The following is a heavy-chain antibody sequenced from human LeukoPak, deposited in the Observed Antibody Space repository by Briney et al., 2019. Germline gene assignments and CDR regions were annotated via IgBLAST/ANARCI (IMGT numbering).Heavy chain of an antibody. V-gene: IGHV3-30-3*01. CDR1: GFTFSSYA. CDR2: ISYDGSNK. CDR3: ARDSSDYDILTSLFDY. Sequence: GGSLRLSCAASGFTFSSYAMHWVRQAPGKGLEWVAVISYDGSNKYYADSVKGRFTISRDNSKNTLYLQMNSLRAEDTAVYYCARDSSDYDILTSLFDYWGQGTLVTVSS. J-gene: IGHJ4*02. D-gene: IGHD3-9*01.